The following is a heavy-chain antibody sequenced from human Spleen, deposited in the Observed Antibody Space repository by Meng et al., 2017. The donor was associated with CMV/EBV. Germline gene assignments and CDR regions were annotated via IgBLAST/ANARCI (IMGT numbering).Heavy chain of an antibody. J-gene: IGHJ3*02. V-gene: IGHV3-43D*03. CDR2: ISWDGGST. D-gene: IGHD1-26*01. CDR3: AKGSRRSGSYGADAFDI. CDR1: GFTFDDYA. Sequence: GGSLRLSCAASGFTFDDYAMHWVRQAPGKGLEWVSLISWDGGSTYYADSVKGRFTISRDNSKNSLYLQMNSLRAEDTAVYYCAKGSRRSGSYGADAFDIWGQGTMVTVSS.